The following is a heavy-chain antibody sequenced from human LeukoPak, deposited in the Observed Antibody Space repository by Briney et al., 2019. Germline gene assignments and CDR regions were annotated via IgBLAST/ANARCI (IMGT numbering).Heavy chain of an antibody. Sequence: GGSLRLSCAASGFTFSSYWIHWVRQPPGKGPVWVSRIKSDGSSTTYADSVKGRFTISRDNVKNSLHLQMNSLRAEDTAVYYCVKGGATLFDYWGQGTLVTVSS. D-gene: IGHD1-26*01. CDR3: VKGGATLFDY. V-gene: IGHV3-74*01. CDR1: GFTFSSYW. J-gene: IGHJ4*02. CDR2: IKSDGSST.